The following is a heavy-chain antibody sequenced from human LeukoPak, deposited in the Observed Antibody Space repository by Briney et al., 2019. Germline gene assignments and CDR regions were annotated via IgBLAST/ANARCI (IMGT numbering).Heavy chain of an antibody. CDR2: ISSSGSTI. CDR1: GFTFSSYE. J-gene: IGHJ6*02. Sequence: GGSLRLSCAASGFTFSSYEMNWVRQAPGKGLEWISYISSSGSTIYYADSVKGRFTISRDNAKNSLYLQMNSLRAEDTAVYYCARDIVVVVAATFNYYYGMDVWGQGTTVTVSS. D-gene: IGHD2-15*01. V-gene: IGHV3-48*03. CDR3: ARDIVVVVAATFNYYYGMDV.